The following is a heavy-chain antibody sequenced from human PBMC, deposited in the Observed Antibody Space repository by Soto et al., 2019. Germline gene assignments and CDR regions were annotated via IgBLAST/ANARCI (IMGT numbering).Heavy chain of an antibody. CDR3: ARVLAVAGFNWFDP. D-gene: IGHD6-19*01. V-gene: IGHV1-3*01. CDR2: INAGNGNT. CDR1: GYTFTSYA. J-gene: IGHJ5*02. Sequence: QVQLVQSGAEVKKPGASVKVSCKASGYTFTSYAMHWLRQAPGQRLEWMGWINAGNGNTKYSQKFQGRVTITRDTSASTAYMDLSSLRSEDTAVYYGARVLAVAGFNWFDPWGQGTLVTVAS.